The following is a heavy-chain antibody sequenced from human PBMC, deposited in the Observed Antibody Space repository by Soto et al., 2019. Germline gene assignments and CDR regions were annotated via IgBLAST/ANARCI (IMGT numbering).Heavy chain of an antibody. D-gene: IGHD1-26*01. CDR2: IYYSGST. V-gene: IGHV4-30-4*01. CDR1: GGSISSGDYY. J-gene: IGHJ6*02. CDR3: ARSRVGATGYYGMDV. Sequence: SETLSLTCTVSGGSISSGDYYWSWIRQPPGKGLEWIGYIYYSGSTYYNPSLKSRVTISVDTSKNQFSLKLSSVTAADTAVYYCARSRVGATGYYGMDVWGQGTTVTVS.